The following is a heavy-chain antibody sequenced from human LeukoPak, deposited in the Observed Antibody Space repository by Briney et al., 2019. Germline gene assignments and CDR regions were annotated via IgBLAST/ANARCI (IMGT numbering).Heavy chain of an antibody. Sequence: PGGSLRLSCAASGFTLSSFEMNWVRQAPGKGLEWVSYINSGNTKWYADSVKGRFTISRDNAKNSLYLQMNSLRAEDTALYYCAREILTGYAFGIWGQGTMVTVSS. J-gene: IGHJ3*02. D-gene: IGHD7-27*01. CDR2: INSGNTK. CDR1: GFTLSSFE. CDR3: AREILTGYAFGI. V-gene: IGHV3-48*03.